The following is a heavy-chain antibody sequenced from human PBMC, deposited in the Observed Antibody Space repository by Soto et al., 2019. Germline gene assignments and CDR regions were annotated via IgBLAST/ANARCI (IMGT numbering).Heavy chain of an antibody. CDR3: AREVAADGTFREDVFDI. CDR2: IIPIFSTT. V-gene: IGHV1-69*12. CDR1: GGTFSNHA. D-gene: IGHD6-13*01. Sequence: QVHLVQSGAEVKKPGSSVKVSCKAPGGTFSNHAINLVRQAPGQGLEWMGRIIPIFSTTNYAQKFQGIVTMTADESTISADLELRRLIQDDTAVYYCAREVAADGTFREDVFDIWGQGTLVTVSS. J-gene: IGHJ3*02.